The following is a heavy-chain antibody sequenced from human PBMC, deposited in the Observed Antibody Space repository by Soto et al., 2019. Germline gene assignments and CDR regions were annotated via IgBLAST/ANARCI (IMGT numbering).Heavy chain of an antibody. CDR2: INAGNGNT. CDR1: GYTFTSYA. D-gene: IGHD6-13*01. Sequence: ASVKGSCKASGYTFTSYAMHWVRQAPGQRLEWMGWINAGNGNTKYSQKFQGRVTITRDTSASTAYMGLSSLRSEDTAVYYCAREEPGSSWYLGFDYWGQGTLVTVSS. V-gene: IGHV1-3*01. CDR3: AREEPGSSWYLGFDY. J-gene: IGHJ4*02.